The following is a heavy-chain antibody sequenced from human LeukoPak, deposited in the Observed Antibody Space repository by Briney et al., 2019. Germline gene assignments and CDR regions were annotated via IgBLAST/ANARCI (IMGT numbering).Heavy chain of an antibody. CDR3: ARDSGSSSWYWFVP. D-gene: IGHD6-13*01. CDR2: ISWNSGSI. Sequence: GRSLRLSCAASGFTFDDYAMHWVRQAPGKGLEWVSGISWNSGSIDYADSVKGRFTISRDNAKNSLYLQMNSLRAEDTAVYYCARDSGSSSWYWFVPWGQGTLVTVSS. V-gene: IGHV3-9*01. J-gene: IGHJ5*02. CDR1: GFTFDDYA.